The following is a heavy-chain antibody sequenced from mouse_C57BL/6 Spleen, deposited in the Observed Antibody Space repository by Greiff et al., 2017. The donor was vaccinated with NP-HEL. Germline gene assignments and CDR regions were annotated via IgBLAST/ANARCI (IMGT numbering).Heavy chain of an antibody. V-gene: IGHV10-1*01. CDR1: GFSFNTYA. J-gene: IGHJ4*01. CDR3: VRQIYGSYAMDY. CDR2: IRSKSNNYAT. D-gene: IGHD1-1*02. Sequence: EVQLVESGGGLVQPKGSLKLSCAASGFSFNTYAMNWVRQAPGKGLEWVARIRSKSNNYATYYADSVKDRFTISRDDSESMLYLQMNNLKTEDTAMYYCVRQIYGSYAMDYWGQGTSVTVSS.